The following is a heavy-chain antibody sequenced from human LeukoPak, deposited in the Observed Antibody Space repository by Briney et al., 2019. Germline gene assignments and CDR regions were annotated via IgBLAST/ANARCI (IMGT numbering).Heavy chain of an antibody. J-gene: IGHJ5*02. CDR3: AREEYDYGPPGPGFDP. CDR1: GYTFTGYY. D-gene: IGHD4-17*01. Sequence: ASVKVSCKASGYTFTGYYMHWVRQAPGQGLEWMGWINPNSGGTNYAQKFQGRVTMTRDTSISTAYMELSRLRSDDTAVYYCAREEYDYGPPGPGFDPRGQGTLVTVSS. V-gene: IGHV1-2*02. CDR2: INPNSGGT.